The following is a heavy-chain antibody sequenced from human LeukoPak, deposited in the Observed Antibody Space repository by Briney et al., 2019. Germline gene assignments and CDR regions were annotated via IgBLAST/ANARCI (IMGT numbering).Heavy chain of an antibody. CDR3: ARLVDSSSSWYFRAFDI. V-gene: IGHV4-59*01. D-gene: IGHD6-13*01. Sequence: PSEILSLTCTVSGGSISSYYWSWIRQPPGKGLEWIGYIYYSGSTNYNPSLKSRVTISVDTSKNQFSLKLSSVTAADTAVYYCARLVDSSSSWYFRAFDIWGQGTMVTVSS. CDR1: GGSISSYY. CDR2: IYYSGST. J-gene: IGHJ3*02.